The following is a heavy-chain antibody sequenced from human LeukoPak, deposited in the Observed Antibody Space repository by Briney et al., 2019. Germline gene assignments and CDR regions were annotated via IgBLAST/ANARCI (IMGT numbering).Heavy chain of an antibody. CDR3: ARGSGYLDWLSPYYYYGMDV. V-gene: IGHV1-2*02. J-gene: IGHJ6*02. Sequence: ASVKVSCKASGYTFTGYYMHWVRQAPGQGLEWMGWINPNSGGTNYAQKFQGRVTMTRDTSISTAYMELSRLRSDDTAVYYCARGSGYLDWLSPYYYYGMDVWGQGTTVTVSS. CDR2: INPNSGGT. D-gene: IGHD3-9*01. CDR1: GYTFTGYY.